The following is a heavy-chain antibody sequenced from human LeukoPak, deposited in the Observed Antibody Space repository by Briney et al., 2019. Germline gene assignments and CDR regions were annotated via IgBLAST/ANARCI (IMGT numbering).Heavy chain of an antibody. J-gene: IGHJ3*02. CDR1: GFTVSSNY. V-gene: IGHV3-53*01. CDR2: IYSGGST. Sequence: GGSLRLSCAASGFTVSSNYMSWVRQAPGKGLEWVSVIYSGGSTYYADSVKGRFTISRDNSKNTLYLQMNSLRAEDTAVYYCARETLGALNYDSSGYHSSDAFDIWGQGTMVTVSS. D-gene: IGHD3-22*01. CDR3: ARETLGALNYDSSGYHSSDAFDI.